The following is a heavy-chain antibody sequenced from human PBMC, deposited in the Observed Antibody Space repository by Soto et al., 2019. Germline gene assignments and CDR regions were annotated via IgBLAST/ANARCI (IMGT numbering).Heavy chain of an antibody. CDR3: ADSARTDTYFRY. CDR2: IYPGDSET. J-gene: IGHJ4*02. CDR1: EHTFPNLW. Sequence: PGGTLNISCQCSEHTFPNLWTAWFRHLPGKGLEYMGIIYPGDSETRYSPSFHGKVTISADRSIGPAYLQWGSLEASDSAIYFCADSARTDTYFRYRRQG. V-gene: IGHV5-51*01. D-gene: IGHD3-22*01.